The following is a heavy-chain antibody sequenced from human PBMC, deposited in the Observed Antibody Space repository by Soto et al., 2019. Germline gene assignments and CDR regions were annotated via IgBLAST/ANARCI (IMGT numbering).Heavy chain of an antibody. V-gene: IGHV3-30*04. CDR3: ARGPRGVTEPGGY. D-gene: IGHD5-18*01. J-gene: IGHJ4*02. CDR1: GFTFSSYA. CDR2: ISYDGSNK. Sequence: QVQLVESGGGVVQPGRSLRLSCAASGFTFSSYAMHWVRQAPGKGLEWVAVISYDGSNKYYADSVKGRFTSSRDNSKNTLYLQMNSLRAEDTAVYYCARGPRGVTEPGGYWGQGTLVTVSS.